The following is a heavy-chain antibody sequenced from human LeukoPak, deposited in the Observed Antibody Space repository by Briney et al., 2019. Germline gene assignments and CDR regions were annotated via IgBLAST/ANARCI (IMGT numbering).Heavy chain of an antibody. V-gene: IGHV1-2*06. CDR3: ARSASTIVVAPDY. D-gene: IGHD1-26*01. J-gene: IGHJ4*02. Sequence: ASVKLSCKASGYTFTRYYMHWVRQAPGQRLEWMGRINPNSAGTNYAQQFQGRVTMTRDTSISTAYMELSRLRTDDKAVYYCARSASTIVVAPDYWGQGTLVTVSS. CDR1: GYTFTRYY. CDR2: INPNSAGT.